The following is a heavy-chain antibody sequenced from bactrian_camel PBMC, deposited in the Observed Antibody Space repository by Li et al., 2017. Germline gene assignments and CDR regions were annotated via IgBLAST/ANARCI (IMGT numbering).Heavy chain of an antibody. Sequence: HVQLVESGGGSVQAGGSLRLSCVASESPFTRRRMAWFREAPGRVREGVAIIGPDGTTTYAGSVKGRFTVSKDSAENTLYLQMDSLEAEDTAVYYCAVDQPCNACRGSHCPYPSSYGFWGQGTQVTVS. J-gene: IGHJ6*01. V-gene: IGHV3S1*01. D-gene: IGHD1*01. CDR3: AVDQPCNACRGSHCPYPSSYGF. CDR2: IGPDGTTT. CDR1: ESPFTRRR.